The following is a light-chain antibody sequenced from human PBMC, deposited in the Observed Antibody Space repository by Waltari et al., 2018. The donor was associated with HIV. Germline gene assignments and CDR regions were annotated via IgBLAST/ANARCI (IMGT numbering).Light chain of an antibody. CDR1: SSAIGAYNR. V-gene: IGLV2-18*02. J-gene: IGLJ3*02. Sequence: QSALTQPPSVSGSLGQSVTISCTGTSSAIGAYNRVSWYQQSPGPAPKLRIYEVTHRASGGPVRFSGSKSGNTASLTISGLQADDEADYYCSSYTTSSTWVFGGGTKLTVL. CDR2: EVT. CDR3: SSYTTSSTWV.